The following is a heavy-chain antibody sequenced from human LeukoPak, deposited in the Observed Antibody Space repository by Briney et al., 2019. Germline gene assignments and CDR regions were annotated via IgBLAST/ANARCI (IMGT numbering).Heavy chain of an antibody. V-gene: IGHV1-46*01. Sequence: ASVKVSCKASGYTFISYYMHWVRQAPGQGLEWMGIINPSGGSTSYAQKFQGRVTMTRDTSISTAYMELSRLRSDDTAVYYCARGGGLVIATLSYWGQGTLVTVSS. CDR3: ARGGGLVIATLSY. CDR1: GYTFISYY. CDR2: INPSGGST. J-gene: IGHJ4*02. D-gene: IGHD2-21*01.